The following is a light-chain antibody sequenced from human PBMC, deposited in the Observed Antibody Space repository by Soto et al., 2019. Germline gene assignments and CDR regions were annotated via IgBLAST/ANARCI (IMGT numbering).Light chain of an antibody. CDR1: SSDVGSYNY. Sequence: QSALTQPASVSGSPGQSITISCTGTSSDVGSYNYVSWYQQHPGRAPKLIIYDVTNRPSGISNRFSGSKSGNTASLTIFGLQTEDEADYYCISFTSRHIYVFGTGTKLTVL. CDR3: ISFTSRHIYV. CDR2: DVT. V-gene: IGLV2-14*03. J-gene: IGLJ1*01.